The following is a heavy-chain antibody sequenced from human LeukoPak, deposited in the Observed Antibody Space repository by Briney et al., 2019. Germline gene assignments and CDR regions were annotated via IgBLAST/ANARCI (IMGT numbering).Heavy chain of an antibody. CDR1: GGSISSSSYY. D-gene: IGHD4-17*01. J-gene: IGHJ4*02. CDR3: ARLTATVTPSFDY. V-gene: IGHV4-39*01. CDR2: IYYSGST. Sequence: LSETLSLTCTVSGGSISSSSYYWGWIRQPPGKGLEWIGSIYYSGSTDYNPSLKSRVTISVDTSKNQFSLKLSSVTAADTAVYYCARLTATVTPSFDYWGQGTLVTVSS.